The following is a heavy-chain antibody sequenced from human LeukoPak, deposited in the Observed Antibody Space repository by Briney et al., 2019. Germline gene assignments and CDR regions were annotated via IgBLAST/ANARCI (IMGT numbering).Heavy chain of an antibody. V-gene: IGHV4-34*01. CDR2: INHSVST. Sequence: SETLSLTCAVDGGSFSGYYWSWIRQPPGKGLEWIGEINHSVSTNYNPSSKRRVTISVDNSKRQFSLKLSSVTAADTAVYYCARGLGYSSSWYSTPARWFDPWGQGTLVTVSS. CDR3: ARGLGYSSSWYSTPARWFDP. CDR1: GGSFSGYY. J-gene: IGHJ5*02. D-gene: IGHD6-13*01.